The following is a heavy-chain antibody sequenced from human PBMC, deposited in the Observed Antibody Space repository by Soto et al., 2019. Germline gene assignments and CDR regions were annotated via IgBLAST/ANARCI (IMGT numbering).Heavy chain of an antibody. CDR2: IIPIYGTA. V-gene: IGHV1-69*13. CDR3: AKEYDILTNANYYYYGMDV. J-gene: IGHJ6*02. Sequence: GASVKVSCKASGGTFSSFTISWVRQAPGQGLEWMGGIIPIYGTANYAQKFQGRVTITADASTRTAYMELSSLRAEDTAVYYCAKEYDILTNANYYYYGMDVWGQGTTVTVSS. D-gene: IGHD3-9*01. CDR1: GGTFSSFT.